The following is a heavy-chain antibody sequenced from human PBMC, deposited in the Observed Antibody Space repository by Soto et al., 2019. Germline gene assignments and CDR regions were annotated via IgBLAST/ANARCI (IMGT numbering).Heavy chain of an antibody. V-gene: IGHV1-2*04. D-gene: IGHD1-7*01. CDR1: GYTFTGYY. CDR3: ARPGRNWNYTMISDFDY. Sequence: VASVKVSCKASGYTFTGYYMHWVRQAPGQGLEWMGWINPNSGGTNYAQQFQGWVTMTRDTSLSTAYMELSRLRFDDTAVYYCARPGRNWNYTMISDFDYWGQGTLVTVS. CDR2: INPNSGGT. J-gene: IGHJ4*02.